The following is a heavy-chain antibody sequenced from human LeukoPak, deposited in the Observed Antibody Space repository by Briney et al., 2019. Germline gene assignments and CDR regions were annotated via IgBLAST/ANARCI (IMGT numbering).Heavy chain of an antibody. D-gene: IGHD6-6*01. CDR3: AKDSKTRSSYSSYSEDFQH. Sequence: GGSLRLSCAASGFTFSSYAMSWVRQAPGKGLEWVSAISGSGGSTYYADSVRGRFTISRDNSKNTLYLQMNSLRAEDTAVYYCAKDSKTRSSYSSYSEDFQHWGQGTLVTVSS. CDR1: GFTFSSYA. J-gene: IGHJ1*01. V-gene: IGHV3-23*01. CDR2: ISGSGGST.